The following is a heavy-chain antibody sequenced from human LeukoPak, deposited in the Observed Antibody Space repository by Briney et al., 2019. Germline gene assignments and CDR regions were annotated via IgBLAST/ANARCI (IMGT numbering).Heavy chain of an antibody. D-gene: IGHD3-9*01. V-gene: IGHV3-74*01. J-gene: IGHJ6*03. Sequence: GGSLRLSCVASGFTFNNNWMHWVRQAPGKGLVWVSRINNDGSTTSYADSVKGRFTISRDNAKNTLYLQMNSLRAEDTALYYCAREVRYFDWLAYYYYYYMDVWGKGTTVTVSS. CDR1: GFTFNNNW. CDR3: AREVRYFDWLAYYYYYYMDV. CDR2: INNDGSTT.